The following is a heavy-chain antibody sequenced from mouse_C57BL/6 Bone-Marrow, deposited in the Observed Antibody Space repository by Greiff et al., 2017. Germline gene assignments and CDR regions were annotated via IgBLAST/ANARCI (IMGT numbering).Heavy chain of an antibody. V-gene: IGHV1-63*01. Sequence: QVQLQQSGAELVRPGTSVKMSCKASGYTFTNYWIGWAKQRPGHGLEWIGDIYPGGGYTNYNEKFKGKATLTAYKSSSTAYMQFSSLTSEDSAIYYCAREGAFYYAMDYWGQGTSVTVSS. D-gene: IGHD3-1*01. CDR3: AREGAFYYAMDY. CDR1: GYTFTNYW. J-gene: IGHJ4*01. CDR2: IYPGGGYT.